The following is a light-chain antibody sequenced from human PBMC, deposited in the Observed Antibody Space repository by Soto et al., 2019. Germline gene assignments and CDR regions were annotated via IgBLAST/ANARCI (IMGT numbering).Light chain of an antibody. CDR3: QQYGSSGT. CDR2: GAS. V-gene: IGKV3-20*01. J-gene: IGKJ1*01. CDR1: QSVGSD. Sequence: EIVFTQCRAPLPLCPWERATLSLRASQSVGSDLAWYQQKPCQAPRLIIYGASARATGIPDGFSGSGSGTDCTPIISRLESEDFAVYYCQQYGSSGTFGQGTKVDIK.